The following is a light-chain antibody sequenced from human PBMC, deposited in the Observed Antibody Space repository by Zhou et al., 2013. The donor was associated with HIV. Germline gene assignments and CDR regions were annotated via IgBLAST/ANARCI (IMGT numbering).Light chain of an antibody. CDR2: DAA. Sequence: EIVLTQSPATLSLSPGERATLSCRASQSVSSYLAWYQQKPGQAPRLLIYDAANRATGIPARFSGSGSGTEFTLTISSMQSEDFAVYYCQQYNNWPPMYTFGQGTK. V-gene: IGKV3-11*01. CDR3: QQYNNWPPMYT. CDR1: QSVSSY. J-gene: IGKJ2*01.